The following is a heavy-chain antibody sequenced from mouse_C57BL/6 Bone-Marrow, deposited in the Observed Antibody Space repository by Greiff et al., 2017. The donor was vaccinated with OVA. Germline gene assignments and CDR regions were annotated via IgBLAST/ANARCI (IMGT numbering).Heavy chain of an antibody. D-gene: IGHD2-2*01. V-gene: IGHV1-54*01. Sequence: VQLQQSGAELVRPGTSVKVSCKASGYAFTNYLIEWVKQRPGQGLEWIGVLNPGSGGTNYNEKFKGKATLTADKSSSTAYMQLSSLTSEDSAVYFCARSRGYADMDYWGQGTSVTVSS. CDR3: ARSRGYADMDY. CDR1: GYAFTNYL. CDR2: LNPGSGGT. J-gene: IGHJ4*01.